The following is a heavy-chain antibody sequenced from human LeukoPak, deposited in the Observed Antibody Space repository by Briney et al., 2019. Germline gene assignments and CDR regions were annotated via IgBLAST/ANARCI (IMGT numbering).Heavy chain of an antibody. D-gene: IGHD2-2*02. CDR2: INHSGST. V-gene: IGHV4-34*01. CDR3: ARSGYCSSTSCYTGWFDP. J-gene: IGHJ5*02. CDR1: GGSLSGYY. Sequence: SETLSLTCAVYGGSLSGYYWSWIRQPPGKGLEWIGEINHSGSTNYNPSLKSRVTISVDTSKNQFSLKLSSVTAADTAVYYCARSGYCSSTSCYTGWFDPWGQGTLVTVSS.